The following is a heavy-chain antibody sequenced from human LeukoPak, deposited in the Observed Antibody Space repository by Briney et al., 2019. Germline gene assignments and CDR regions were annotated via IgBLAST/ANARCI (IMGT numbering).Heavy chain of an antibody. Sequence: KASETLSLTCTVSNGSISSYDSYWSWIRQPPGKGLDWIAYIYYGGSTDSTPSLKSRVTISVDTSKNQFSLRLTSVTAADTAVYYCARVSRGGSGSGAFDIWGQGTMVTVSS. CDR3: ARVSRGGSGSGAFDI. D-gene: IGHD3-10*01. CDR2: IYYGGST. J-gene: IGHJ3*02. CDR1: NGSISSYDSY. V-gene: IGHV4-30-4*01.